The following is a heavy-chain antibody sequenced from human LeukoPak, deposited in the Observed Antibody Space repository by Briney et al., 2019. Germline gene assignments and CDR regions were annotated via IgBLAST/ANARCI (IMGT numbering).Heavy chain of an antibody. Sequence: PGRSLRLSCAASGFTFSSYGMHWVRQAPGKGLEGVAVISYDGSNKYYADSVKGRFTISRDNSKNTLYLQMNSLRAEDTAVYYCAKVMGVVVVPAAMWYYYYGMDVWGQGTTVTVSS. D-gene: IGHD2-2*01. CDR2: ISYDGSNK. J-gene: IGHJ6*02. V-gene: IGHV3-30*18. CDR3: AKVMGVVVVPAAMWYYYYGMDV. CDR1: GFTFSSYG.